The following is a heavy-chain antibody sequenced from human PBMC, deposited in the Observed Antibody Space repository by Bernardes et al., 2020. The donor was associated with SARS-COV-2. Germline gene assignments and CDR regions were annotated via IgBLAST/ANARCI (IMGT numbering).Heavy chain of an antibody. CDR2: IYWDDDK. Sequence: SGPTLVKPTQTLALTCTFSGFSLSTSGVGVGWIRQPPGKALEWLVFIYWDDDKRYSPSLKSRLSVSKDTSKNQVVLIVTDMDPADTGTYFCAYRRPQSTSDWNNGVFDYWGQGILVTVSS. J-gene: IGHJ4*02. V-gene: IGHV2-5*02. CDR3: AYRRPQSTSDWNNGVFDY. CDR1: GFSLSTSGVG. D-gene: IGHD1-1*01.